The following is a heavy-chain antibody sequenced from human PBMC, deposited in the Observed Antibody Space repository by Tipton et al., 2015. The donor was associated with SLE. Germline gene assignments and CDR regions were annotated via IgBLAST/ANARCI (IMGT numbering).Heavy chain of an antibody. CDR2: IYYSGST. V-gene: IGHV4-39*01. CDR1: GGSISSSSYY. J-gene: IGHJ4*02. D-gene: IGHD3-16*01. Sequence: CNVSGGSISSSSYYWGWIRQPPGKGLEWIGSIYYSGSTYYNPSLKSRVTISVDTSKNQFSLKLSSVTAADTAVYYCARQGDGGRANDYWGQGTLVTVSS. CDR3: ARQGDGGRANDY.